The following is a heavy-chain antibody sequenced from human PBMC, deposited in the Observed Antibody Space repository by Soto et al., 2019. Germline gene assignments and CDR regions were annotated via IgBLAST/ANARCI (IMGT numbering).Heavy chain of an antibody. CDR3: ARLYGYCIRNSCHGHYAMDV. V-gene: IGHV4-39*01. Sequence: SETLSLTCTVSSDSVSSSSYTGGWIRQPPGKGPEWIGSIYSSGSTYYNPSLNSRVTVSVDTPKNQFSLKVTSVTAADTAVYYCARLYGYCIRNSCHGHYAMDVWGQGTTVT. J-gene: IGHJ6*02. D-gene: IGHD2-2*01. CDR2: IYSSGST. CDR1: SDSVSSSSYT.